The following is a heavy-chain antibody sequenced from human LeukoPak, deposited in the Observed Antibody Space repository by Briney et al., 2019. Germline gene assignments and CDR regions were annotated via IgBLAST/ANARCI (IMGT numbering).Heavy chain of an antibody. V-gene: IGHV1-2*02. CDR2: VNPNSGGT. CDR1: GYTFTGYY. D-gene: IGHD2-2*01. CDR3: ARSDCSSTSCYAWRLVSGSSGYSPFDY. J-gene: IGHJ4*02. Sequence: GASVKVSCKASGYTFTGYYMHWVRQAPGQGLEWMGWVNPNSGGTNYAQKFQGRVTMTRDTSISTAYMELSSLRSEDTAVYYCARSDCSSTSCYAWRLVSGSSGYSPFDYWGQGTLVTVSS.